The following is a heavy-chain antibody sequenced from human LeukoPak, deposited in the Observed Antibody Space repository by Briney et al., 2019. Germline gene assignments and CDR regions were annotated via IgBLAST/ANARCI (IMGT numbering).Heavy chain of an antibody. Sequence: ASVKVSCKASGGTFSSYAISWVRQAPGQGLEWMGGIIPIFGTANYAQKFQGRVTITADESTSTAYMELSSLRSEDTAVYYCGGSTVVTPSRFDYWGQGTLVTVSS. CDR1: GGTFSSYA. J-gene: IGHJ4*02. D-gene: IGHD4-23*01. V-gene: IGHV1-69*13. CDR3: GGSTVVTPSRFDY. CDR2: IIPIFGTA.